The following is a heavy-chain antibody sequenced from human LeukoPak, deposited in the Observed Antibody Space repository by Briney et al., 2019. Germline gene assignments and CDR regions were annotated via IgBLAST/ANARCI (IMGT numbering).Heavy chain of an antibody. V-gene: IGHV5-51*01. Sequence: GESLKISCKGSGYSFTSYWIGWVRQMPGKVLEWMGIIYPGDSDTRYSPSFQGQVTISADKSISTAYLQWSSLKASDTAMYYCARQLGLRILEWSTTDRDAFDIWGQGTMVTVSS. J-gene: IGHJ3*02. CDR1: GYSFTSYW. CDR2: IYPGDSDT. CDR3: ARQLGLRILEWSTTDRDAFDI. D-gene: IGHD3-3*01.